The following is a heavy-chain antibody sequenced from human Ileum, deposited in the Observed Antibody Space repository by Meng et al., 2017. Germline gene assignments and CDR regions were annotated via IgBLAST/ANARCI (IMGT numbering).Heavy chain of an antibody. V-gene: IGHV4-59*11. CDR3: AAFCSGGSCPDY. J-gene: IGHJ4*02. D-gene: IGHD2-15*01. CDR2: IHYRGST. CDR1: GASISSHY. Sequence: QVQLQESGPGLAKPSETLPLTCTASGASISSHYWTWCRQPPEKSLDWIGCIHYRGSTNYNPSLKSRITMSVDTTKNQISLKLSSVTAADTAIYYCAAFCSGGSCPDYWGQGTLVTVSS.